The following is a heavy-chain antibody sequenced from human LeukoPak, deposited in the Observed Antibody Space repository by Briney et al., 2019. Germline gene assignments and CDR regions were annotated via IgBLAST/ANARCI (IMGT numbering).Heavy chain of an antibody. CDR3: ARGTPSDFWSGYSPIDY. Sequence: SETLSLTCTVSGGSINSGSYYWSWIRQPAGKGLEWIGRIYTSGTTNYNPSLKSRVTIPVDTSNNQFSLKLSSVTAADTAVYYCARGTPSDFWSGYSPIDYWGQGTLVTVSS. CDR1: GGSINSGSYY. V-gene: IGHV4-61*02. CDR2: IYTSGTT. J-gene: IGHJ4*02. D-gene: IGHD3-3*01.